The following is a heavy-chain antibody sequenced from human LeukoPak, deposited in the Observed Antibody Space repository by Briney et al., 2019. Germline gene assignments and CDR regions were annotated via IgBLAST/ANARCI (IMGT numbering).Heavy chain of an antibody. J-gene: IGHJ6*04. Sequence: GGSLRLSCAASGFTFSSYAMHWVRQATGKGLEWVSAIGTAGDPYYPGSVKGRFTISRENAKNSLYLQMNSLRAGDTAVYYCARGGFYGSGSYFAYGMDVWGKGTTVTVSS. CDR1: GFTFSSYA. D-gene: IGHD3-10*01. V-gene: IGHV3-13*05. CDR2: IGTAGDP. CDR3: ARGGFYGSGSYFAYGMDV.